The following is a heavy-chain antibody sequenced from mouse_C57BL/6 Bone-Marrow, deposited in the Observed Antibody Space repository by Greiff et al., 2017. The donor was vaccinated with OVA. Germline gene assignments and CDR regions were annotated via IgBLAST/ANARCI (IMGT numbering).Heavy chain of an antibody. CDR3: ARDNLGAMDY. J-gene: IGHJ4*01. CDR1: GYSITSGYD. V-gene: IGHV3-1*01. Sequence: EVQLQESGPGMVKPSQSLSLTCTVTGYSITSGYDWHWIRHFPGNKLEWMGYISYSGSTNYNPSLKSRISITRDTSKNHFFLKLNSVTTEDTATYYCARDNLGAMDYWGQGTSVTVSS. CDR2: ISYSGST.